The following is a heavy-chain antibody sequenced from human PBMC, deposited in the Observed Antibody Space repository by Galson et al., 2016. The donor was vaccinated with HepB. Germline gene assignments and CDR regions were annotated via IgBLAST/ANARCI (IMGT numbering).Heavy chain of an antibody. D-gene: IGHD3-3*01. Sequence: PALVKPTQTLTLTCTFSGFSLSTSGVGVGWIRQPPGKALEWLALIYWDDDKRYSPSLKSRLTITKDTSKNQVGLTMSNMDPVDTATYYCAHRRSSWGNFWSGYYTGGDYFDYWGQGTLVTVSS. CDR2: IYWDDDK. CDR1: GFSLSTSGVG. V-gene: IGHV2-5*02. J-gene: IGHJ4*02. CDR3: AHRRSSWGNFWSGYYTGGDYFDY.